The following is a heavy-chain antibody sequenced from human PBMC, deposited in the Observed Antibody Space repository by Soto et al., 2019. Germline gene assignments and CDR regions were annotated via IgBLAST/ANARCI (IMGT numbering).Heavy chain of an antibody. J-gene: IGHJ4*02. CDR3: ARDQEYGYGYGY. V-gene: IGHV1-18*01. CDR2: ISAYDGKT. CDR1: GYTFNTDG. D-gene: IGHD5-18*01. Sequence: ASVNVSCKTSGYTFNTDGINWVRQAPGQGLELIGWISAYDGKTTYAEKFQGRVTMTTDTSTSTAYMELRSMRSDDTAVYYCARDQEYGYGYGYWGQGTLVTSP.